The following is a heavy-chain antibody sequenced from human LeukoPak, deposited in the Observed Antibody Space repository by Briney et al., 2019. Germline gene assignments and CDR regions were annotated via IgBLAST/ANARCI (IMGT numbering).Heavy chain of an antibody. CDR1: GFAFSSQA. J-gene: IGHJ4*02. D-gene: IGHD6-19*01. CDR3: AKDARRTSGWYFFDY. CDR2: ISDSGGIT. V-gene: IGHV3-23*01. Sequence: GGSLRLACAASGFAFSSQAMGWVRQAPGKGLEWVSVISDSGGITYYADSVKGRFTISRDNSKNTLFLQMNSLRAEDTAVYFCAKDARRTSGWYFFDYWGQGTLVTVSS.